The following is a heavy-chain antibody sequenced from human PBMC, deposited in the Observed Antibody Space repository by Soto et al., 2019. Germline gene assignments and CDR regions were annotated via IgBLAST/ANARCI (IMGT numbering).Heavy chain of an antibody. D-gene: IGHD6-13*01. CDR2: IYYSGST. CDR3: ARGDSRSGCHHPAPYYFDY. V-gene: IGHV4-31*03. J-gene: IGHJ4*02. Sequence: SETLSLTCTVSGGSISSGGYYWSWIRQHPGKGLEWIGYIYYSGSTYYNPSLKSRVTISVDASKNQFSLKLSSVTAADTAVYYCARGDSRSGCHHPAPYYFDYWGQGALVTLSS. CDR1: GGSISSGGYY.